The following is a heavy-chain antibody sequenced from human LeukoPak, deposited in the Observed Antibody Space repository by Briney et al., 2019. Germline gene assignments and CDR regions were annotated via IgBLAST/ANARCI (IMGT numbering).Heavy chain of an antibody. J-gene: IGHJ6*03. D-gene: IGHD3-22*01. CDR3: ARGNSGYYYYYYYMDV. V-gene: IGHV4-34*01. Sequence: SETLSLTCAVYGGSFRGYYWSWIRQPPGKGLEWIGEINHSGSTNYNPSLKSRVTISVDTSKNQFSLKLSSVTAADTAVYYCARGNSGYYYYYYYMDVWGKGTTVTVSS. CDR2: INHSGST. CDR1: GGSFRGYY.